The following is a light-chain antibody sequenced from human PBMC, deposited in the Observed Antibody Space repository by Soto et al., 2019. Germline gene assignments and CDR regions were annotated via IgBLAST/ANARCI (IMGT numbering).Light chain of an antibody. CDR1: QSIDSY. CDR2: AAS. V-gene: IGKV1-39*01. CDR3: QQSYSTPYT. Sequence: DIQMTQSPSSLSASVGDRVTITCRASQSIDSYLNWYQQKPGKAPELLIYAASSLQGGVPSRFSGSGSGTDFTLSVSSLQPEDFGSYYCQQSYSTPYTFGQGTKLEIK. J-gene: IGKJ2*01.